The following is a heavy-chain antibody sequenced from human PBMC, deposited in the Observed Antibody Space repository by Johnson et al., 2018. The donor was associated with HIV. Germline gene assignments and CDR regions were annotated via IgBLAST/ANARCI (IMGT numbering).Heavy chain of an antibody. CDR1: GFTFSSYA. CDR2: ISYDGSNK. D-gene: IGHD2-21*01. J-gene: IGHJ3*02. V-gene: IGHV3-30*04. Sequence: QVQLVESGGGVVQPGRSLRLSCAASGFTFSSYAMHWVSQAPGKGLEWVVVISYDGSNKYYVDSVKGRFTISRDNAKNSLYLQMNSLKTEDTAVYYCKAIFDAFDIWGQGTMVTVSS. CDR3: KAIFDAFDI.